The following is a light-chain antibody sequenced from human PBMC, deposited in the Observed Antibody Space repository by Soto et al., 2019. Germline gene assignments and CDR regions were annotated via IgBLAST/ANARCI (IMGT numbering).Light chain of an antibody. V-gene: IGKV1-5*03. CDR1: QSISSW. CDR2: KAS. J-gene: IGKJ1*01. Sequence: DIQMTQSPSTLSASVGDRVTITCRARQSISSWLAWYQQKPGKAPNLLIYKASNLESGVPSRFSGSGSGTEFTLTISSLQPDDFATYYCQQYNSYSLTFGQGTKVEIK. CDR3: QQYNSYSLT.